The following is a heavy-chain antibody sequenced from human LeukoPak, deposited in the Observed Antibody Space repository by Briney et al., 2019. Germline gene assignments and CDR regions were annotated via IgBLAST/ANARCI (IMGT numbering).Heavy chain of an antibody. CDR1: GGSISSGGYY. V-gene: IGHV4-31*03. CDR3: ARHFSSTYFYFDY. CDR2: IYYSGST. D-gene: IGHD2-2*01. J-gene: IGHJ4*02. Sequence: SQTLSLTCTVSGGSISSGGYYWSWIRQHPGKGLEWIGYIYYSGSTYYNPSLKSRVTISVDTSKNQFSLKLSSVTAADTALYYCARHFSSTYFYFDYWGQGTLVTVSS.